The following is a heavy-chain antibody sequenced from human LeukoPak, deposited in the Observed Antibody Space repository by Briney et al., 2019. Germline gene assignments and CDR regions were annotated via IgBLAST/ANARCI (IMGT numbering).Heavy chain of an antibody. CDR2: IYYSGST. CDR3: ARRFYDSSGYYDY. Sequence: SETLSLTCTVSGGSVSSGSYYWSWIRQPPGKGLEWIGYIYYSGSTNYNPSLKSRVTISVDTSKNQFSLKLSSETAADTAVYYCARRFYDSSGYYDYWGQGTLVTVSS. D-gene: IGHD3-22*01. V-gene: IGHV4-61*01. J-gene: IGHJ4*02. CDR1: GGSVSSGSYY.